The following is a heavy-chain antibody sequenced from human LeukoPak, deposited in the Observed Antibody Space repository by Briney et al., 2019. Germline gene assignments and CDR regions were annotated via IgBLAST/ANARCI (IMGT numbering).Heavy chain of an antibody. CDR3: ARENRYSGTLDP. CDR1: GLSVSNSY. D-gene: IGHD1-26*01. Sequence: SGGSLRLSCAASGLSVSNSYISWVRQAPGKGLEWVSVIYSGGTTYYADSVKGRFAISRDNSKNMLYLQMNSLRAEDTAVYYCARENRYSGTLDPWGQGTLVTVSS. CDR2: IYSGGTT. V-gene: IGHV3-66*01. J-gene: IGHJ5*02.